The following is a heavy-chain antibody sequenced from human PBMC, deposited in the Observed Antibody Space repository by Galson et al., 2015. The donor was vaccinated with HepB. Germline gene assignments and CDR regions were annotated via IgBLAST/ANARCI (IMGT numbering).Heavy chain of an antibody. Sequence: TLSLTCAVYGGSFSGYYWSWIRQPPGKGLEWIGEINHSGSTNYNPSLKSRVTISVDTSKNQFSLKLSSVTAADTAVYYCARLIPGGIYYYDSSGYGAHYYYYGMDVWGQGTTVTVSS. D-gene: IGHD3-22*01. J-gene: IGHJ6*02. CDR3: ARLIPGGIYYYDSSGYGAHYYYYGMDV. CDR2: INHSGST. V-gene: IGHV4-34*01. CDR1: GGSFSGYY.